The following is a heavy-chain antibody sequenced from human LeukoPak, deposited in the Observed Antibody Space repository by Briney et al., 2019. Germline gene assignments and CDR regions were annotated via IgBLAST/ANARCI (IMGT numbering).Heavy chain of an antibody. CDR3: AKDRCSGGSCYSLPGYLQH. V-gene: IGHV3-23*01. J-gene: IGHJ1*01. D-gene: IGHD2-15*01. Sequence: GGSLRLSCAASGFTFSSYAMSWGRQAPGQGLEWVSAIGGSGGSTYYADSVKGRFTISRDNSKNTLYLQMNSLRAEDTAVYYCAKDRCSGGSCYSLPGYLQHWGQGTLVTVSS. CDR2: IGGSGGST. CDR1: GFTFSSYA.